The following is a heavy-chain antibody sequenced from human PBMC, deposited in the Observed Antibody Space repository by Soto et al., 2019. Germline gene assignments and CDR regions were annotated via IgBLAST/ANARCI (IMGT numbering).Heavy chain of an antibody. Sequence: PSETPSLTCTVSGGSISSYYWSWIRQPPGKGLEWIGYIYYSGSTNYNPSLKSRVTISVDTSKNQFSLKLSSVTAADTAVYYCARGVRSYYFDYWGQGTLVTVSS. V-gene: IGHV4-59*01. J-gene: IGHJ4*02. D-gene: IGHD6-6*01. CDR2: IYYSGST. CDR3: ARGVRSYYFDY. CDR1: GGSISSYY.